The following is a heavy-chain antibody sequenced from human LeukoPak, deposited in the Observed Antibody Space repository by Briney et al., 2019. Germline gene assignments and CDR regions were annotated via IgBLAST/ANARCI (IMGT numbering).Heavy chain of an antibody. CDR1: GGSISSYH. V-gene: IGHV4-4*07. CDR3: ARREKSYYYYMDV. Sequence: KPSETLSLTCTVSGGSISSYHWRWIRQPAGRGLEWIGRMYTSGSSNYNPSLKSRVTMSVDTSKNQFSLKLRSVTAADTAVYYCARREKSYYYYMDVWGKGTTVTVSS. J-gene: IGHJ6*03. CDR2: MYTSGSS.